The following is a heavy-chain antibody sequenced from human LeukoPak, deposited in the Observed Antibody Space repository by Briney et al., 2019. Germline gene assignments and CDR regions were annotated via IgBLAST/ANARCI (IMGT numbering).Heavy chain of an antibody. Sequence: ASVKVSCKASGYTFTSYGISWVRQAPGQGLEWMGWISAYNGNTNYAQKLQGRVTMTTDTSTSTAYMELRSLRSDDTAVYYCARALGYDSWSGLYYYYGMDVWGQGTTVTVSS. CDR3: ARALGYDSWSGLYYYYGMDV. J-gene: IGHJ6*02. CDR1: GYTFTSYG. D-gene: IGHD3-3*01. CDR2: ISAYNGNT. V-gene: IGHV1-18*01.